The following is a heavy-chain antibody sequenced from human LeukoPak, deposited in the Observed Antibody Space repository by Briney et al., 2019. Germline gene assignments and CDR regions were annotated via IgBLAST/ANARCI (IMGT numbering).Heavy chain of an antibody. D-gene: IGHD2-2*01. V-gene: IGHV4-38-2*02. CDR1: GYSISSGYY. CDR3: ARAGRGCSSTSCPLTLLNGMDV. Sequence: PSETLSLTCTVSGYSISSGYYWGWIRPPPGKGLEWIGSIYHSGLTYYNPSLKSRVTISVDTSKNQFSLKLSSVTAADTAVYYCARAGRGCSSTSCPLTLLNGMDVWGKGTTVTVSS. J-gene: IGHJ6*04. CDR2: IYHSGLT.